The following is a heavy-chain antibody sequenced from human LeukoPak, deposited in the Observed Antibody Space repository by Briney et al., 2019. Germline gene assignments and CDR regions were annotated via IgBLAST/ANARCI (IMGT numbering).Heavy chain of an antibody. CDR2: VSQWNT. Sequence: SETLSLTCILSNDYISDYYWSWIRQPAGKGLEWIGLVSQWNTNYNPSLMGRVSMSVQPSKNQFSLKLISATAADTAVYYCARQGSDNYFDSWGLGILVTVSS. CDR3: ARQGSDNYFDS. D-gene: IGHD2-21*01. CDR1: NDYISDYY. V-gene: IGHV4-4*07. J-gene: IGHJ4*02.